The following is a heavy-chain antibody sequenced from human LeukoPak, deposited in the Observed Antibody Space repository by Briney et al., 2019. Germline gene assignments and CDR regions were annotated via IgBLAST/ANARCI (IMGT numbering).Heavy chain of an antibody. CDR1: GTSMSNSY. CDR3: ARGRGWLPPG. V-gene: IGHV4-59*01. J-gene: IGHJ4*02. D-gene: IGHD5-12*01. CDR2: IQDRGST. Sequence: PSETLSLTCTVSGTSMSNSYWSWIRQPAGKGLEWIGHIQDRGSTIYNPSLGSRVTISVDTSKDQVSLKLSSVTAADTAVYYCARGRGWLPPGWGQGTLVTVSS.